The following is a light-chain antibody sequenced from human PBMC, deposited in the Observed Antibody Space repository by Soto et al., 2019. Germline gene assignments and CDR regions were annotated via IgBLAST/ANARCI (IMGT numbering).Light chain of an antibody. J-gene: IGKJ5*01. CDR1: QGLLYSDGNTY. CDR3: MQGTHRPIT. CDR2: KVS. V-gene: IGKV2-30*01. Sequence: DVVMTQSPLSLSVTLGQPASISCWSTQGLLYSDGNTYLNWFQQRPGQSPRRLIYKVSVRDSGVPDRFSGSGSGTDFTLKISRMEAEDVGIYYCMQGTHRPITFGQGTRLEIK.